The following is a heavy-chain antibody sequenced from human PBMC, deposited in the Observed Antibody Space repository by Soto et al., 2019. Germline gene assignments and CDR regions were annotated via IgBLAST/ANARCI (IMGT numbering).Heavy chain of an antibody. J-gene: IGHJ3*02. V-gene: IGHV3-11*06. CDR2: ISSNSANT. D-gene: IGHD4-4*01. CDR1: GFPFSDFQ. Sequence: QVQLMESGGGLVNPGESLRLSCTGSGFPFSDFQMNWIRQAPGKGLEWISDISSNSANTNYADAVKGRFTISRDNAKNLLYLEMNSLRAEDTAIYYCARDNFSNYVPYDAFDIWGQGTLVTVSS. CDR3: ARDNFSNYVPYDAFDI.